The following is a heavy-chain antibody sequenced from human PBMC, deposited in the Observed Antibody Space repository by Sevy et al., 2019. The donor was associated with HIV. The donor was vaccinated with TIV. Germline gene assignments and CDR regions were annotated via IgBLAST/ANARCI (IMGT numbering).Heavy chain of an antibody. CDR1: GFTFKNYG. J-gene: IGHJ4*02. D-gene: IGHD3-22*01. V-gene: IGHV3-23*01. CDR3: AKRSYDRGGAFDY. CDR2: LSGSGVGT. Sequence: GGSLRLSCAASGFTFKNYGMSWVRQAPGKGLEWVSALSGSGVGTYYTDSVKGRFTISRDNSQNTLFLQMNSLKADDTAVYFCAKRSYDRGGAFDYWGRGTLVTVSS.